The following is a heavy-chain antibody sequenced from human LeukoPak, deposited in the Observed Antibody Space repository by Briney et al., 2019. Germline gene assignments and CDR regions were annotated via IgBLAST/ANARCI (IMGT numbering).Heavy chain of an antibody. J-gene: IGHJ4*02. CDR1: GFSVSGYW. V-gene: IGHV3-7*01. Sequence: GGSLRLSCAVSGFSVSGYWMTWVRQAPGKGPEWVANIKQDGSEKNYVDSVKGRFTISRDNAENSLFLQMNSLRVEDTSVYYCAREWQGGIAAAGTRIEGDYWGQGTLVAVSS. CDR2: IKQDGSEK. CDR3: AREWQGGIAAAGTRIEGDY. D-gene: IGHD6-13*01.